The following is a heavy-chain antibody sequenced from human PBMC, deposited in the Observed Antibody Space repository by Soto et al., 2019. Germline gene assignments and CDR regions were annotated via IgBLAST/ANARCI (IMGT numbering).Heavy chain of an antibody. J-gene: IGHJ5*02. Sequence: GESLKISCRTSGYKFTSSWIAWVRQMPGKGLEWMGIIFPSDSDTRYSPSFQGQVTISADKSISTAYLQWSSLKASDTAMYYSARRGENYDSMDVDWFDPWGQGTLVTVSS. D-gene: IGHD3-22*01. CDR2: IFPSDSDT. V-gene: IGHV5-51*01. CDR3: ARRGENYDSMDVDWFDP. CDR1: GYKFTSSW.